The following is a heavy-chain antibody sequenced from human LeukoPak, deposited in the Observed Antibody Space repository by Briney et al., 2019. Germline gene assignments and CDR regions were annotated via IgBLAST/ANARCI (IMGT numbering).Heavy chain of an antibody. Sequence: ASVKVSCKASGYTFTGYYMHWVRQAPGQGLEWMGRINPNSGGTNYAQKFQGRVTMTRDTSISTAYMELSRLRSEDTAVYYCARDAGLRESWFDPWGQGTLVTVSS. CDR2: INPNSGGT. J-gene: IGHJ5*02. V-gene: IGHV1-2*06. CDR1: GYTFTGYY. CDR3: ARDAGLRESWFDP. D-gene: IGHD3-16*01.